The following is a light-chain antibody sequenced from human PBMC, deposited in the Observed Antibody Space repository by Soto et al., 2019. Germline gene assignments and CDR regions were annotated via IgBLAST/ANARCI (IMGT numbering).Light chain of an antibody. V-gene: IGKV1-39*01. CDR2: ASF. Sequence: DIQMTQSPSSVSVSVGDRVTITCRASQSISSYLNWYQQKPGKAPKLLIYASFNLQSGVPSRFSGSGSGTDFTLTISSLQPEDFATYYCQQSYSTPYTFGQGTKLEIK. CDR3: QQSYSTPYT. CDR1: QSISSY. J-gene: IGKJ2*01.